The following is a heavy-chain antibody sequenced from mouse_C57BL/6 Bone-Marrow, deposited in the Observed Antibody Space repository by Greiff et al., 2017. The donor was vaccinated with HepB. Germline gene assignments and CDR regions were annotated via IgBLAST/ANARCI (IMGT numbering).Heavy chain of an antibody. D-gene: IGHD1-1*01. Sequence: EVKLMESGGGLVQPGGSMKLSCAASGFTFSDAWMDWVRQSPEKGLEWVAEIRNKANNNATYYAESVKGRFTISRDDSKSSVYLQMNSLRAQDTGIYYCTRGTDYYGSSYAVHYFDYWGQGTTLTVSS. V-gene: IGHV6-6*01. J-gene: IGHJ2*01. CDR2: IRNKANNNAT. CDR1: GFTFSDAW. CDR3: TRGTDYYGSSYAVHYFDY.